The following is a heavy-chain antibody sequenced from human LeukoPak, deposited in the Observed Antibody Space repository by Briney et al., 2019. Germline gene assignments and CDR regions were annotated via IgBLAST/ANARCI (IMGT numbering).Heavy chain of an antibody. CDR1: GGTFSSYA. D-gene: IGHD4-17*01. J-gene: IGHJ4*02. CDR2: IIPIFGTA. Sequence: SVKVSCKASGGTFSSYAISWVRQAPGQGLEWMGGIIPIFGTANYAQKFQGRVTITADESTSTAYMELSSLRSGDTAVYYCARGREYGDYSVHDYWGQGTLVTVSS. CDR3: ARGREYGDYSVHDY. V-gene: IGHV1-69*01.